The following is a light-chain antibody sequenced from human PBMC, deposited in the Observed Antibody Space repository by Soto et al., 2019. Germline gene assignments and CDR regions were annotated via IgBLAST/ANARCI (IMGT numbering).Light chain of an antibody. CDR1: QTINNY. Sequence: DIQMTQSPSTLSASVGDRVTISCRASQTINNYLNWYQQKPGKAPKCLIYGASSLQSGVSSRFSGRGSGTDYTLTISSLQPEDFATYFCQQSYDSPPTFGGGTKVEIK. CDR2: GAS. CDR3: QQSYDSPPT. V-gene: IGKV1-39*01. J-gene: IGKJ4*01.